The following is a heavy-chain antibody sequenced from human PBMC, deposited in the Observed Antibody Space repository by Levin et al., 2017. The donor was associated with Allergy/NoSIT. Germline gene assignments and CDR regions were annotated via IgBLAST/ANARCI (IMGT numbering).Heavy chain of an antibody. D-gene: IGHD2-2*01. CDR2: IYWDDYK. CDR1: GFSLSTSGVG. J-gene: IGHJ5*02. CDR3: AHTRGGCSRTSCYPLRFDP. Sequence: SGPTLVKPTQTLTLTCTFSGFSLSTSGVGVGWIRQPPGKALEWLALIYWDDYKRYSPSLKSRLTITKDTSKNQVVLTMTNMDPVDTATYYCAHTRGGCSRTSCYPLRFDPWGQGTLVTVSS. V-gene: IGHV2-5*02.